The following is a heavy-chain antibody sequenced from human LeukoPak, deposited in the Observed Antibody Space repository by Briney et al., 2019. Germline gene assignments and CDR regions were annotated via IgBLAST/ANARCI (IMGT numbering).Heavy chain of an antibody. CDR1: GGSFSGYY. D-gene: IGHD4-17*01. CDR2: INHSGST. Sequence: SETLSLTCAVYGGSFSGYYWSWIRQPPGKGLEWIGEINHSGSTNYNLSLKSRVTISVDTSKNQFSLKLSSVTAADTAVSYCARARGYGDYVGWFDPWGQGTLVTVSS. CDR3: ARARGYGDYVGWFDP. J-gene: IGHJ5*02. V-gene: IGHV4-34*01.